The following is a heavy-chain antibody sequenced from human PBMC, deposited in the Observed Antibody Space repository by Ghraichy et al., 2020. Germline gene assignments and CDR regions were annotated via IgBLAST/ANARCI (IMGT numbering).Heavy chain of an antibody. V-gene: IGHV4-34*01. CDR3: ARAAAAGTPRWFDP. D-gene: IGHD6-13*01. CDR1: GGSFSGYY. Sequence: WGSLRLSCAVYGGSFSGYYWSWIRQPPGKGLEWIGEINHSGSTNYNPSLKSRVTISVDTSKNQFSLKLSSVTAADTAVYYCARAAAAGTPRWFDPWGQGTLVTVSS. CDR2: INHSGST. J-gene: IGHJ5*02.